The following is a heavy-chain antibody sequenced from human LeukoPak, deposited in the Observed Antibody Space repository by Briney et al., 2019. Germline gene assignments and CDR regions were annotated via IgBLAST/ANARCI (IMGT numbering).Heavy chain of an antibody. CDR1: GFTFSSYG. V-gene: IGHV3-30*18. CDR2: ISYDGSNK. CDR3: AKLGDYGSGSYNY. Sequence: SXRLSCAASGFTFSSYGMHWVRQAPGKGLEWVXXISYDGSNKYYADSVKGRFTISRDNSKNTLYLQMNSLRAEDTAVYYCAKLGDYGSGSYNYWGQGTLVTVSS. D-gene: IGHD3-10*01. J-gene: IGHJ4*02.